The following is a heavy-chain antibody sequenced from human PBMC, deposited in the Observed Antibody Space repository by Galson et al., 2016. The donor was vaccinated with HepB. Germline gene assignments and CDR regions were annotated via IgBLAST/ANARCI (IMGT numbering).Heavy chain of an antibody. CDR1: GYTFTNYW. V-gene: IGHV5-51*01. Sequence: KVSCKASGYTFTNYWIGWVRQMPGEGLEWMGIIYPGDSDIRYNSSFQGQVTISADNFITTAYLQWGSLKASDSAIYFCARRDRDCSGGTCYARNFDYWGQGTLVTVSS. D-gene: IGHD2-15*01. CDR2: IYPGDSDI. J-gene: IGHJ4*02. CDR3: ARRDRDCSGGTCYARNFDY.